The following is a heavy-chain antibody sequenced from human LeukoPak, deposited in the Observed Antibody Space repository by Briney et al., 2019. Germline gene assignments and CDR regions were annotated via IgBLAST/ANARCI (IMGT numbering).Heavy chain of an antibody. CDR2: ISAYNGNT. J-gene: IGHJ4*02. CDR3: ARDPYSYDSSGYYRALDY. D-gene: IGHD3-22*01. V-gene: IGHV1-18*01. CDR1: GYTFTSYG. Sequence: ASVKVSCKASGYTFTSYGISWVRQAPGQGLEWRGWISAYNGNTKYAQKLQDRVTMTTDTSTNTAYMELRSLRSDDTAVYYCARDPYSYDSSGYYRALDYWGQGTLVTVSS.